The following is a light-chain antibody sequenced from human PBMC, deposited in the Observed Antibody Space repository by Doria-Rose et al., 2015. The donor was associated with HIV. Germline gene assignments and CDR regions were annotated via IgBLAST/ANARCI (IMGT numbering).Light chain of an antibody. J-gene: IGLJ2*01. Sequence: SSELSQDPAASVALRQTVRITCQGDSIRSSYASWYQQKPGQAPILVIYGKHNRTSGSPDRVSGSSSGNTATLAITGAQAEDEADYYCSSRDIGANHVLFGGVTKVTVL. V-gene: IGLV3-19*01. CDR3: SSRDIGANHVL. CDR2: GKH. CDR1: SIRSSY.